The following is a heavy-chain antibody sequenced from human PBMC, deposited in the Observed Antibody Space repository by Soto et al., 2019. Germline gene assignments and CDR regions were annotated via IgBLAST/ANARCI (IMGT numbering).Heavy chain of an antibody. D-gene: IGHD3-3*01. CDR3: ARDPDDFWSGYGVEKTYNWFDP. CDR1: GYTFTSYA. J-gene: IGHJ5*02. V-gene: IGHV1-3*01. CDR2: INAGNGNT. Sequence: GASVKVSCKASGYTFTSYAMHWVRQAPGQRLEWMGWINAGNGNTKYSQKFQGRVTITRDTSASTAYMELSSLRSEDTAVYYCARDPDDFWSGYGVEKTYNWFDPWGQGTLVTVSS.